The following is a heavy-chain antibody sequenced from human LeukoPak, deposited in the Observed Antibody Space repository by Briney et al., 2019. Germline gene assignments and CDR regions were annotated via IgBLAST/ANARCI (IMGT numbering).Heavy chain of an antibody. Sequence: SETLSLTCTVSGGSISSYYWSRIRQPPGKGLEWIGYIYYSGSTNYNPSLKSRVTISVDTSKNQFSLRLSSVTAADTAVYYCARAGRGTAIDYWGQGTLVTVSS. CDR2: IYYSGST. V-gene: IGHV4-59*01. D-gene: IGHD5-18*01. CDR3: ARAGRGTAIDY. J-gene: IGHJ4*02. CDR1: GGSISSYY.